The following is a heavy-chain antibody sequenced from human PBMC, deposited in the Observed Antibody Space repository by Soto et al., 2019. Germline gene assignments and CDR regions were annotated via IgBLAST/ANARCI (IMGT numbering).Heavy chain of an antibody. Sequence: QVQLVQSGAEVRQPASSVKVSCKTSGATFSSYAITWVRQAPGQGLEWMGGIVPTVDTSTYAQKFQGRVTITADKFTNTVYMELSSLRSDDTAVYYCVRVVAIPRYPYNWGQGTLVTVSS. D-gene: IGHD1-26*01. J-gene: IGHJ4*02. CDR1: GATFSSYA. CDR3: VRVVAIPRYPYN. V-gene: IGHV1-69*14. CDR2: IVPTVDTS.